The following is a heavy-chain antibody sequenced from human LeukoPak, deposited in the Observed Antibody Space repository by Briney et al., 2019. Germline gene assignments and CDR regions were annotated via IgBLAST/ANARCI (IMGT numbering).Heavy chain of an antibody. CDR1: GGSISSYY. CDR3: ARVGTSYPHVWYFDY. CDR2: IYTSGST. J-gene: IGHJ4*02. D-gene: IGHD1-26*01. V-gene: IGHV4-4*07. Sequence: SETLSLTCTVSGGSISSYYWSWIRQPDGKGMEWIGRIYTSGSTNYNPSLKSRVTMSVDTSKNQFSLKLSSVTAADTAVYYCARVGTSYPHVWYFDYWGQGTLVTVSS.